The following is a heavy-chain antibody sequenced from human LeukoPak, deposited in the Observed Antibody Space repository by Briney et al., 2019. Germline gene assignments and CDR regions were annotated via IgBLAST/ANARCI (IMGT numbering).Heavy chain of an antibody. CDR2: LNGGGDRK. V-gene: IGHV3-23*01. D-gene: IGHD5-24*01. J-gene: IGHJ4*02. CDR1: GFKFSHYA. Sequence: GGSLRLPCAASGFKFSHYAMGWVRQAPGKGPEWVSTLNGGGDRKHYADSVRGRFIISRDNSKNTLDLQMNNLRAEDTAVYYCDGADYWGQGTVVTVSS. CDR3: DGADY.